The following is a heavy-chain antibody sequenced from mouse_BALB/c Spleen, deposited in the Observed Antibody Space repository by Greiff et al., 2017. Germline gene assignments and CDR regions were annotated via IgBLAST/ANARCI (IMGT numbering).Heavy chain of an antibody. CDR3: ARAPVVAWGDY. CDR1: GYTFTSYW. CDR2: IYPGDGDT. Sequence: VQLQQSGAELARPGASVKLSCKASGYTFTSYWMQWVKQRPGQGLEWIGAIYPGDGDTRYTQKFKGKATLTADKSSSTAYMQLSSLASEDSAVYYCARAPVVAWGDYWGQGTSVAVSS. V-gene: IGHV1-87*01. J-gene: IGHJ4*01. D-gene: IGHD1-1*01.